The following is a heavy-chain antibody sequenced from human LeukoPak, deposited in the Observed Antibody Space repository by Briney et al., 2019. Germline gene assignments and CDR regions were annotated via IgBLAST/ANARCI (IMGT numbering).Heavy chain of an antibody. Sequence: SETLSLTCTVSGYSISSGYFWGWMRQPPGKGLEWIGSIYQSETAHYNPSLKSRVTISVDTSKNQFSLKLRSVMAADTAVYYCARVAVAGTGLGYWGQGTLVTVSS. V-gene: IGHV4-38-2*02. CDR1: GYSISSGYF. D-gene: IGHD6-19*01. CDR2: IYQSETA. CDR3: ARVAVAGTGLGY. J-gene: IGHJ4*02.